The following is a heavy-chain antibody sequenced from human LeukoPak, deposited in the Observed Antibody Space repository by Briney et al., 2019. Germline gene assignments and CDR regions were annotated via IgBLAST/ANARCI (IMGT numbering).Heavy chain of an antibody. CDR3: ASGVPDYYDSSGYSTFDY. CDR2: IYYSGSN. D-gene: IGHD3-22*01. V-gene: IGHV4-59*01. CDR1: GGSISSYY. J-gene: IGHJ4*02. Sequence: SETLSLTCTVSGGSISSYYWSWLRQPPGKGLEGLGYIYYSGSNNYNPSLNSRVTISVDTSKNQFSLKLSSVTAADTAVYYCASGVPDYYDSSGYSTFDYWGQGTLVTVSS.